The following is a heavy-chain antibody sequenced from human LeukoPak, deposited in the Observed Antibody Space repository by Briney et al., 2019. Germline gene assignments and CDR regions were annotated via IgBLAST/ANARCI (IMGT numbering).Heavy chain of an antibody. Sequence: PSETLSLTCTVSGGSITSNSYYWGWIRQPPGKGLEWIGSITYSGSTYYNPSLKRRVTISIDTSKNQFSLKLSSVTAADTAVYYCARGRYSYGYDVDNNWFDPWGQGTLVTVSS. J-gene: IGHJ5*02. D-gene: IGHD5-18*01. CDR3: ARGRYSYGYDVDNNWFDP. V-gene: IGHV4-39*07. CDR2: ITYSGST. CDR1: GGSITSNSYY.